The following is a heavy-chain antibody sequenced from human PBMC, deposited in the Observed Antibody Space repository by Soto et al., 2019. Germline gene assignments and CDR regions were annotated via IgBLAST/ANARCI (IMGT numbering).Heavy chain of an antibody. CDR3: ASTGRHYDFWSGSNYGMDV. CDR2: IYYSGST. V-gene: IGHV4-39*01. D-gene: IGHD3-3*01. CDR1: VVSISSSSYY. J-gene: IGHJ6*02. Sequence: SETLSLTCTVSVVSISSSSYYCGWIRQPPGKGLEWIGSIYYSGSTYYNPSLKSRVTISVDTSKNQFSLKLSSVTAADTAVYYCASTGRHYDFWSGSNYGMDVSGQGTKATV.